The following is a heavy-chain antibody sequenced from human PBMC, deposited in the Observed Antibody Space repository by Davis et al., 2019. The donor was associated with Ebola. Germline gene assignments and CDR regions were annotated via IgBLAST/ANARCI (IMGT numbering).Heavy chain of an antibody. CDR1: GFTFSSYW. CDR2: INSDGSST. J-gene: IGHJ4*02. V-gene: IGHV3-74*01. Sequence: HTGGSLRLSCAASGFTFSSYWMHWVRQAPGKGLVWVSRINSDGSSTSYADSVRGRFSISRDNSRKFLYLQMNGLRAEDTALYYCTAYDSTFRNYWGQGTLVTVSS. D-gene: IGHD3-22*01. CDR3: TAYDSTFRNY.